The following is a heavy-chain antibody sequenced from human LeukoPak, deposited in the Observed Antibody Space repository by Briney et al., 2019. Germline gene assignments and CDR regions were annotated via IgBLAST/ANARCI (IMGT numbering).Heavy chain of an antibody. J-gene: IGHJ4*02. CDR2: ISAYNGNT. V-gene: IGHV1-18*01. CDR3: ARDVLGYYYDSSGYCFDY. Sequence: ASVKVSCKASGYTFTGYGISWVRQAPGQGLEWMGWISAYNGNTNYAQKLQGRVTMTTDTSTSTAYMELRSLRSDDTAVYYCARDVLGYYYDSSGYCFDYWGQGTLVTVSS. CDR1: GYTFTGYG. D-gene: IGHD3-22*01.